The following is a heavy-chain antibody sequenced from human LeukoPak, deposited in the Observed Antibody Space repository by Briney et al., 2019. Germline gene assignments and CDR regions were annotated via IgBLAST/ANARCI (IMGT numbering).Heavy chain of an antibody. CDR3: ARTMGSSWYRVMYYYYGMDV. CDR1: GYTFTGYY. J-gene: IGHJ6*02. D-gene: IGHD6-13*01. CDR2: INPNSGGT. Sequence: ASVKVSCKASGYTFTGYYMHWVRQAPGQGLEWMGWINPNSGGTNYAQKFQGRVTMTRDTSISTAYMELSRLRSDDTAVYYCARTMGSSWYRVMYYYYGMDVWGQGTTVTVSS. V-gene: IGHV1-2*02.